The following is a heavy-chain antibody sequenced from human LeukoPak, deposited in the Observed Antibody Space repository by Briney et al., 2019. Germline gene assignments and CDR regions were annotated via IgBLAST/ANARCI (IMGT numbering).Heavy chain of an antibody. CDR2: INPNSGGT. Sequence: ASVKVSCKASGYTFTSYYMHWVRQAPRQGLEWMGWINPNSGGTNYAQKFQGRVTMTRDTSISTAYMELSRLRSDDTAVYYCARVMGITMIVVVGGHAFDIWGQGTMVTVSS. CDR1: GYTFTSYY. CDR3: ARVMGITMIVVVGGHAFDI. J-gene: IGHJ3*02. V-gene: IGHV1-2*02. D-gene: IGHD3-22*01.